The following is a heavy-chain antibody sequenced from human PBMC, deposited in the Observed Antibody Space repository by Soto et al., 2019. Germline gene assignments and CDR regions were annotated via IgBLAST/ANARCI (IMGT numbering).Heavy chain of an antibody. CDR3: AREVGVYSLSYYLDY. Sequence: QVQLVESGGGVVQPGRSLRLSCAASGFTFSSHAMHWVRQAPGKGLEWVAIISYDGSNKYYADSVKGRFTISRDNSKNTLYLQMNSLRAEDTAVYYCAREVGVYSLSYYLDYWGQGTLVTVSS. D-gene: IGHD1-26*01. CDR2: ISYDGSNK. V-gene: IGHV3-30-3*01. J-gene: IGHJ4*02. CDR1: GFTFSSHA.